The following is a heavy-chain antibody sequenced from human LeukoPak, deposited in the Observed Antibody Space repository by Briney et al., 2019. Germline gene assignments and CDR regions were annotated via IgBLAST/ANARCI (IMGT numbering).Heavy chain of an antibody. D-gene: IGHD2-2*01. CDR3: ARADCSSTTCYSYCFDY. J-gene: IGHJ4*02. Sequence: GGSLRLSCAASGFTFSDYSMNWVRQAPGKGLEWVSYINSGSSTIYYADSVKGRFTISRDNAKNSLYLQMNSLRAEDTAVYYCARADCSSTTCYSYCFDYWGQGTLVTVSS. CDR1: GFTFSDYS. CDR2: INSGSSTI. V-gene: IGHV3-48*04.